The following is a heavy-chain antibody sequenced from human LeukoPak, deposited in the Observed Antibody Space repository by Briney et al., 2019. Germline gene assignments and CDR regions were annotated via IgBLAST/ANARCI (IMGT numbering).Heavy chain of an antibody. J-gene: IGHJ6*04. D-gene: IGHD3-10*01. CDR3: AHTHLTLWFGELLPKRGMDV. Sequence: QAGGSLRLSCAASGFTFSSYGMHWVRQAPGKGLEWVAVISYDGSNKYYADSVKGRFTISRDNSKNTLYLQMNSLRAEDTAAYYCAHTHLTLWFGELLPKRGMDVWGKGTTVTVSS. CDR1: GFTFSSYG. CDR2: ISYDGSNK. V-gene: IGHV3-30*03.